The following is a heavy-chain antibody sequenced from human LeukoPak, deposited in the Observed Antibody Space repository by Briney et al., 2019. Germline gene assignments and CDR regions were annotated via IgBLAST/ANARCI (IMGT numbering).Heavy chain of an antibody. CDR2: IYYSGST. CDR1: GGSFSGYY. D-gene: IGHD1-1*01. V-gene: IGHV4-34*01. Sequence: SETLSLTCAVYGGSFSGYYWSWIRQPPGKGLEWIGSIYYSGSTYYNPSLKSRVTISVDTSKNQFSLKLSSVTAADTAVYYCARASNWRSIDYWGQGTLVTVSS. CDR3: ARASNWRSIDY. J-gene: IGHJ4*02.